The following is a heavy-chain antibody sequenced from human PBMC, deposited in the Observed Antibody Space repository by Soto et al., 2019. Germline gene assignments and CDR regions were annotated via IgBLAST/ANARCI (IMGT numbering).Heavy chain of an antibody. CDR2: VSGISGDR. V-gene: IGHV3-23*01. D-gene: IGHD6-13*01. CDR1: GFTFVSYV. Sequence: GGSLRLSCEASGFTFVSYVMAWVRQAPGKGLERVSGVSGISGDRYYADSVKGRFTISRDNSKNTLYLQMNSLRAEDTAVYYCAPTPAAGIRAWGQGTLVTVSS. J-gene: IGHJ4*02. CDR3: APTPAAGIRA.